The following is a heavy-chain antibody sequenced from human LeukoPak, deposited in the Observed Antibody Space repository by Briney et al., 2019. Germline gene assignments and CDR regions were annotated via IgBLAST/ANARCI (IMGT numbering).Heavy chain of an antibody. V-gene: IGHV4-39*07. J-gene: IGHJ4*02. CDR1: GGSISSSSYY. CDR2: IYYSGST. Sequence: SETLSLTCTVSGGSISSSSYYWGWIRQPPGKGLEWIGSIYYSGSTYYNPSLKSRVTISVDTSKNQFSLKLSSVTAADTAVYYCARDAFDGIVVVPESDYWGQGTLVTVSS. CDR3: ARDAFDGIVVVPESDY. D-gene: IGHD2-2*01.